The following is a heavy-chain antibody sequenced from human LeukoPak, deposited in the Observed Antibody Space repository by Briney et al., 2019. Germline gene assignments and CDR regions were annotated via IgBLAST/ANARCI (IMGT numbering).Heavy chain of an antibody. J-gene: IGHJ5*02. CDR3: ARDRRHSYGAYFDP. D-gene: IGHD4-17*01. Sequence: PSETLSLTCTVSGGSISSSSYYWGWIRQPPGKGLEWIGSIYYSGSTYYNPSLKSRVTISVDTSKNQFSLKLSSVTAADTAVYYCARDRRHSYGAYFDPWGQGTLVTVSS. CDR2: IYYSGST. V-gene: IGHV4-39*07. CDR1: GGSISSSSYY.